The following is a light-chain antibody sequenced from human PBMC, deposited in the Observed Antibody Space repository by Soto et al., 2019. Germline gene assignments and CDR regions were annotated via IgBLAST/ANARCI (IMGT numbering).Light chain of an antibody. J-gene: IGKJ1*01. CDR3: QQYDSYSRT. CDR2: DAS. V-gene: IGKV1-5*01. Sequence: DLQMTQSPSTLSPSLGERATLSCRASQSCNNNLAWYQQKPGKAPRLLIYDASNRESGVPSRFSGTGSGTEFTLTISSLQPDDFATYYCQQYDSYSRTFGLGTKVDIK. CDR1: QSCNNN.